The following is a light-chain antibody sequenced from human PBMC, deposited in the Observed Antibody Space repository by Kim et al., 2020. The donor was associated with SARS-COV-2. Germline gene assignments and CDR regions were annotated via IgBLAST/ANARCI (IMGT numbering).Light chain of an antibody. J-gene: IGKJ2*01. CDR1: QNISRW. CDR3: QQYDSYSYA. Sequence: SASVGDRVTITCRASQNISRWLAWYQQKPGKAPKALIYDASNLETGVPSRFGGSGSGTEFTLTISSLQTDDFATYYCQQYDSYSYAFGQGTKLEIK. CDR2: DAS. V-gene: IGKV1-5*01.